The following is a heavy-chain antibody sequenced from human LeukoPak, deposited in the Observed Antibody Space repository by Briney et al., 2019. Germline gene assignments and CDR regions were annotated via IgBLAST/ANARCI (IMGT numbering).Heavy chain of an antibody. CDR2: IYYSGST. Sequence: SETLSLTCTVSGGSISSSSFYWGWICQPPGKGLEWIGSIYYSGSTYYNPSLKSRVTISVDTSKNQFSLKLSSVTAADTAVYYCARRAPARSKLSLYYFDYWGQGTLVTVSS. CDR3: ARRAPARSKLSLYYFDY. D-gene: IGHD2/OR15-2a*01. V-gene: IGHV4-39*01. CDR1: GGSISSSSFY. J-gene: IGHJ4*02.